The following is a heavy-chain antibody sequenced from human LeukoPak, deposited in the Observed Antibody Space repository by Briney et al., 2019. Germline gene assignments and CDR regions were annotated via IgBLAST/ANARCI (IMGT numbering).Heavy chain of an antibody. J-gene: IGHJ5*02. CDR1: GGSISSYY. Sequence: PSETLSLTCTVSGGSISSYYWSWIRQPPGKGLEWIGYIYYSGSTNYNPSLKSRVTISVDTSKNQFSLKLSSVTAADTAVYYCARELVGYCSSTSCQGGFDPWGQGTLVTVSS. CDR3: ARELVGYCSSTSCQGGFDP. D-gene: IGHD2-2*01. V-gene: IGHV4-59*12. CDR2: IYYSGST.